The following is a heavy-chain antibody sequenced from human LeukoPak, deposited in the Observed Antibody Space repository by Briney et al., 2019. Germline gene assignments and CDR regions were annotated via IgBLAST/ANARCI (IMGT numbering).Heavy chain of an antibody. CDR2: IRQDGSDK. J-gene: IGHJ3*01. CDR3: VVYKYILSWSAFDF. D-gene: IGHD6-13*01. Sequence: GGSLRLSCEASGFIFSSYWMTWVRQAPGKGLEWVADIRQDGSDKYYVDSVKGRFIISRDNAKKSVSLHMNNLRVEDTAVYYCVVYKYILSWSAFDFWGRGTMVTVSS. V-gene: IGHV3-7*01. CDR1: GFIFSSYW.